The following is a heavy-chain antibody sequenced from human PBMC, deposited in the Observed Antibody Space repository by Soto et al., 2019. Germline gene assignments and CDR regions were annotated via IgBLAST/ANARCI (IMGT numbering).Heavy chain of an antibody. D-gene: IGHD6-19*01. Sequence: EVQLVESGGGLVQPGGSLRLSCAASGFTFSSYAMHWVRQAPGKGLEYVSAISSKGGRTYYANSVKGRFTISRDNSKNTLYLQMGSLRAEDMAVYYCAREGLRDAFDIWGQGTMVTVSS. CDR2: ISSKGGRT. CDR1: GFTFSSYA. CDR3: AREGLRDAFDI. V-gene: IGHV3-64*01. J-gene: IGHJ3*02.